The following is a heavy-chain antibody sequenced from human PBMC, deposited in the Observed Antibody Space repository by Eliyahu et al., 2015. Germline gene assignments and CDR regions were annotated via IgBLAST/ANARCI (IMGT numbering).Heavy chain of an antibody. D-gene: IGHD5-24*01. J-gene: IGHJ1*01. Sequence: QVQLVQSGAEVKKPXSSVKVSCKASGGTFSXYAISWVXQAPGQGLEWMGGIIPIFGTANYAQKFQGRVTITADKSTSTAYMELSSLRSEDTAVYYCASRRGGRWLHSAEYFQHWGQGTLVTVSS. CDR2: IIPIFGTA. CDR1: GGTFSXYA. V-gene: IGHV1-69*06. CDR3: ASRRGGRWLHSAEYFQH.